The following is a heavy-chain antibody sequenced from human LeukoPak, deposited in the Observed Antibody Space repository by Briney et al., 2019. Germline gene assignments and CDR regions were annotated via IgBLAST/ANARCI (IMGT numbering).Heavy chain of an antibody. CDR2: INPNSGGT. Sequence: ASVKVSCKASGYTFTGYYMHWVRQAPGQGLEWMGRINPNSGGTNYAQKCQGRVTMTRNTSISTAYMELSRLRSDDPAVYYCARDRSSSSWYSDFDYWGQGTLVTVSS. J-gene: IGHJ4*02. V-gene: IGHV1-2*06. CDR1: GYTFTGYY. CDR3: ARDRSSSSWYSDFDY. D-gene: IGHD6-13*01.